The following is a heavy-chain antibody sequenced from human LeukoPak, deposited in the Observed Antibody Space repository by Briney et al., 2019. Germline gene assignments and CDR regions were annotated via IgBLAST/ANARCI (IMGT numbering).Heavy chain of an antibody. D-gene: IGHD3-10*01. CDR1: GGSISSYY. V-gene: IGHV4-4*07. Sequence: SETLSLTCTVSGGSISSYYWSWIRQPAGKGLEWIGRIYTSGSTNYNPSLKSRVTMSVDTSKNQFSLKLSSVTAADTAVYYCARGITMVRGVIKPNDAFDIWGQGTMVTVSS. CDR2: IYTSGST. CDR3: ARGITMVRGVIKPNDAFDI. J-gene: IGHJ3*02.